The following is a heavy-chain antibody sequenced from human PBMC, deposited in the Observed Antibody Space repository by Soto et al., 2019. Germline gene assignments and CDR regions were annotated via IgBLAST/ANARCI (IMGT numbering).Heavy chain of an antibody. CDR1: GFTFSSYG. V-gene: IGHV3-33*01. Sequence: QVQLVESGGGVVQPGRSLRLSCAASGFTFSSYGMHWVRQAPGKGLEWVAVIWYDGSNKYYADSVKGRFTISRDNSKNTLYLQMNSLRAEDTAVYYCARGVDGIWFDPWGQGTLVTVSS. J-gene: IGHJ5*02. CDR3: ARGVDGIWFDP. CDR2: IWYDGSNK.